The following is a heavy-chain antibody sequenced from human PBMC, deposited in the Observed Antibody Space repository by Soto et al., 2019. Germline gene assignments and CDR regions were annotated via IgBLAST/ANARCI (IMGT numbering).Heavy chain of an antibody. CDR1: GGSISSGGYY. CDR3: ARVLWFGELFRAFDI. Sequence: QVQLQESGPGLVKPSQTLSLTCTVSGGSISSGGYYWSWIRQHPGKGLEWIGYIYYSGSTYYNPCLKSRVTISVDTSKNQFSLKLSSVTAADTAVYYCARVLWFGELFRAFDIWGQGTMVTVSS. J-gene: IGHJ3*02. D-gene: IGHD3-10*01. CDR2: IYYSGST. V-gene: IGHV4-31*03.